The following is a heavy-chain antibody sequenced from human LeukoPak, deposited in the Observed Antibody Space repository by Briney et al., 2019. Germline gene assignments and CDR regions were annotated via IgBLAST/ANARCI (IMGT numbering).Heavy chain of an antibody. J-gene: IGHJ6*03. CDR3: ARGVRMVRGVIITVYYYMDV. CDR2: MNPNSGNT. D-gene: IGHD3-10*01. Sequence: ASVKVSCKASGYTFTGYYMHWVRQAPGQGLEWMGWMNPNSGNTGYAQKFQGRVTMTRNTSISTAYMELSSLRSEDTAVYYCARGVRMVRGVIITVYYYMDVWGKGTTVTISS. V-gene: IGHV1-8*02. CDR1: GYTFTGYY.